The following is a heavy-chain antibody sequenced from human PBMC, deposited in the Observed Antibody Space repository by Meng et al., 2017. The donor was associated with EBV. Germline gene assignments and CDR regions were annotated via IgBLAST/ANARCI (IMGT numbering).Heavy chain of an antibody. V-gene: IGHV1-69*01. Sequence: QGSLGQAGAGVKNAGSSVKVSGKTSGATFRSDAVSWVRQAPGQGLEWMGGLIPMSDAPHYAQKFQGRVTMTADESTNTHYMDLSGLRFEDTAVYYCASESRRGFTPDYWGQGTLVTVSS. CDR2: LIPMSDAP. D-gene: IGHD3-10*01. CDR1: GATFRSDA. CDR3: ASESRRGFTPDY. J-gene: IGHJ4*02.